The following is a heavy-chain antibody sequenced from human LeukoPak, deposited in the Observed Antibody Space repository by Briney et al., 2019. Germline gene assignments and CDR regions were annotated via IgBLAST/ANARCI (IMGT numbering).Heavy chain of an antibody. CDR2: IYHSGST. J-gene: IGHJ4*02. CDR3: ARGRSPHY. Sequence: PSQTLSLTCAVSGGSISSGGYSWSWIRQLPGKGLEWIGYIYHSGSTYYNPSLRSRVTISVDRSKNQFSLKLSSVTAADTAVYYCARGRSPHYWGQGTLVTVSS. V-gene: IGHV4-30-2*01. CDR1: GGSISSGGYS.